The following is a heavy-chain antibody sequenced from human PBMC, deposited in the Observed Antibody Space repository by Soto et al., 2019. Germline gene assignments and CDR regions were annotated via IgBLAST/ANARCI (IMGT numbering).Heavy chain of an antibody. J-gene: IGHJ6*02. Sequence: GESLKVSCKGSGYSFTSYWSGWVRQMPGKGLEWMGIIYPGDSDTRYSPSFQGQVTISADKSLSTAYLQWSSLKASGTVMYYYATHGTFYGMQINLDYYGMDVWGQGSTVTVSS. CDR3: ATHGTFYGMQINLDYYGMDV. V-gene: IGHV5-51*01. CDR1: GYSFTSYW. CDR2: IYPGDSDT. D-gene: IGHD6-13*01.